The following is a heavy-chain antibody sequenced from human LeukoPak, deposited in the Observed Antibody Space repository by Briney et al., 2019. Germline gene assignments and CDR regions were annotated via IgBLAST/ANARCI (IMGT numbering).Heavy chain of an antibody. V-gene: IGHV3-48*04. CDR3: ARDRAADDAFDI. J-gene: IGHJ3*02. D-gene: IGHD3-10*01. CDR2: ISSSSSSI. Sequence: PGGSLRLSCAASGFTFSSYSTNWVRQAPGKGLEWVSYISSSSSSIYYADFVKGRFTISRDNAKNSLYLQMNSLRAEDTAVYYCARDRAADDAFDIWGQGTMVTVSS. CDR1: GFTFSSYS.